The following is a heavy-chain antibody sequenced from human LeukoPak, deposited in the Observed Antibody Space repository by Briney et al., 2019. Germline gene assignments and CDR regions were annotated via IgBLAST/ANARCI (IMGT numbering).Heavy chain of an antibody. D-gene: IGHD3-22*01. CDR1: GFTFSSYW. CDR3: ASYYYDSSAYYHDY. J-gene: IGHJ4*02. Sequence: GGSLRLSCAASGFTFSSYWMHWVRQAPGKGLVWVSRISSDGSSTSYADSVKGRFTISRDNSKNTLYLQMNSLRAEDTAVYYCASYYYDSSAYYHDYWGQGTLVTVSS. CDR2: ISSDGSST. V-gene: IGHV3-74*01.